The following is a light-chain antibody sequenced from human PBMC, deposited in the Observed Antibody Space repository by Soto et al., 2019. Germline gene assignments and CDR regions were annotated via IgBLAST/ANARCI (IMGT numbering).Light chain of an antibody. CDR2: GAS. CDR1: QSVSSNY. V-gene: IGKV3-15*01. J-gene: IGKJ1*01. CDR3: QQYYNWPRP. Sequence: DIVLTQSPGPLSLSPGERATLSCRASQSVSSNYLAWYQQKPGQAPRLLIHGASTRATGIPARFSGSGSGTEFTLTISSLQPEDFAIYYCQQYYNWPRPFGQGTKVDIK.